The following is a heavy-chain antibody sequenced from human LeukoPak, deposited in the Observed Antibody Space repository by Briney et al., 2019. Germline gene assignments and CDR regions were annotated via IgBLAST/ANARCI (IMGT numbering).Heavy chain of an antibody. CDR3: ARENLSYFDL. D-gene: IGHD3-16*01. CDR1: GGSISSGSYY. CDR2: IYDSGST. J-gene: IGHJ2*01. Sequence: SQTLSLTCTVSGGSISSGSYYWIWIRQHPGKGLEWIGYIYDSGSTYYNPSLKSRVTIPVDTSKSQFSLKLSSVTAADTAVYYCARENLSYFDLWGRGTLVTVSS. V-gene: IGHV4-31*03.